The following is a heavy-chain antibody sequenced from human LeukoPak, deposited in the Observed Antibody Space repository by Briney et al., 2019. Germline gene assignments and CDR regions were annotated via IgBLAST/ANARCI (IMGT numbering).Heavy chain of an antibody. D-gene: IGHD5-18*01. CDR1: GDTFSNYA. V-gene: IGHV1-69*06. J-gene: IGHJ4*02. CDR3: ARDRSGYGNYFDF. CDR2: ITKFGST. Sequence: ASVKVSCKASGDTFSNYAISWVRQAPGQGLEWMGAITKFGSTNYAHSFVGRVTMTADKFTSTAYMELTSLKSDDTAVYYCARDRSGYGNYFDFWGQGTLVTVSS.